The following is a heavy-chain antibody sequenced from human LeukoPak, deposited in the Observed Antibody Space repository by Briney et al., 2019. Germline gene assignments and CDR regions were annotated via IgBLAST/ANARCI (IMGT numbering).Heavy chain of an antibody. CDR2: IKQDGSEK. CDR1: GFTFSSYW. V-gene: IGHV3-7*01. CDR3: ARVPIMYYDFWSGYYFDY. J-gene: IGHJ4*02. D-gene: IGHD3-3*01. Sequence: PGGSLRLSCAASGFTFSSYWMSWVRQAPGKGLEWVANIKQDGSEKYYVDSVKGRFTISRDNAKNSLYLQMNSLRAEDTAVYYCARVPIMYYDFWSGYYFDYWGQGTLVTVSS.